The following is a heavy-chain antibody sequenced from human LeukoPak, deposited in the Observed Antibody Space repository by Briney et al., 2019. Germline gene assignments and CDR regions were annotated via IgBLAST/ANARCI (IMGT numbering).Heavy chain of an antibody. D-gene: IGHD6-13*01. CDR3: ARGGPSSWYYYYYMDV. Sequence: PSETLSLTCAVSGYSISSGYYWGWIRQPPGKGLEWIGSIYYSGSTYYNPSLKSRVTISVDTSKNQFSLKLSSVTAADTAVYYCARGGPSSWYYYYYMDVWGKGTTVTVSS. CDR2: IYYSGST. J-gene: IGHJ6*03. V-gene: IGHV4-38-2*01. CDR1: GYSISSGYY.